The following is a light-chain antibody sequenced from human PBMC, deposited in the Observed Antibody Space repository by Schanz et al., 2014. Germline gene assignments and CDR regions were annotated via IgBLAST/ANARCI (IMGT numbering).Light chain of an antibody. CDR1: SSDVGGTNY. Sequence: QSALTQPASVSGSPGQSITLSCTGTSSDVGGTNYVSWYQQHPGKVPKLMIYDVSNRPSGVSNRFSGSKSGNTASLTISGLQAEDEADYYCSSYGGNLGVFGTGTKLTVL. V-gene: IGLV2-14*01. J-gene: IGLJ1*01. CDR3: SSYGGNLGV. CDR2: DVS.